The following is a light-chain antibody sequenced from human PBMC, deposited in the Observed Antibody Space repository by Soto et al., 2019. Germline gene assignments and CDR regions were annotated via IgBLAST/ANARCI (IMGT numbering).Light chain of an antibody. CDR3: QSYDNSNQV. V-gene: IGLV6-57*03. CDR1: SGSIASNY. J-gene: IGLJ3*02. CDR2: EDN. Sequence: NFMLTQPHSVSESPGKTVTISCTRSSGSIASNYVQCFQRRPGSAPTTVIYEDNQRPSGVPCRFSGSIDSSSNSASLTISGLRTEDEADYYCQSYDNSNQVFGGGTKLTVL.